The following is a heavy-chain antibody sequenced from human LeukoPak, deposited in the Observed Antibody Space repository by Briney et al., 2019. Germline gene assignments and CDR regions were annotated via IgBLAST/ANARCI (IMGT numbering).Heavy chain of an antibody. J-gene: IGHJ4*02. CDR1: GFTFSSYG. V-gene: IGHV3-33*01. CDR3: ARGGVLWFGELLSQPFDY. Sequence: GGSLRLSCAASGFTFSSYGMHWVRQAPGKGLEWVAVIWYDGSNKYYADSVKGRFTISRDNSKNTLYLQMNGLRAEDTAVYYCARGGVLWFGELLSQPFDYWGREPWSPSPQ. D-gene: IGHD3-10*01. CDR2: IWYDGSNK.